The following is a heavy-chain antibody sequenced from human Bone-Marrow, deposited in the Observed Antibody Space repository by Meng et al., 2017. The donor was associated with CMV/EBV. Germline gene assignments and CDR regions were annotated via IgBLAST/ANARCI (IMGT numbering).Heavy chain of an antibody. CDR1: GFTFSSYA. D-gene: IGHD3-9*01. CDR3: ARDRLYFDWLAYGMDV. CDR2: ISYDGSNK. J-gene: IGHJ6*02. V-gene: IGHV3-30*04. Sequence: GGSLRLSCAASGFTFSSYAMHWVRQAPGKGLEWVAVISYDGSNKYYADSVKGRFTISRDNSKNKLYLQMNSLRAEDTAVYYCARDRLYFDWLAYGMDVGGQGTTVTVAS.